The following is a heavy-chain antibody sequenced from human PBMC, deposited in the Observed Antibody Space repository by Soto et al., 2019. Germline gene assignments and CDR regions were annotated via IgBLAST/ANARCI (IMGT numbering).Heavy chain of an antibody. CDR3: ARDYYGSGNYYYGMDV. CDR2: TSSSSSYI. J-gene: IGHJ6*02. Sequence: GGSLRLSCAASGFTFSSYSMNWVRQAPGKGLEWVSSTSSSSSYIYYADSVKGRFTISRDNAKNSLYLQMNSLRAEDTAVYYCARDYYGSGNYYYGMDVWGQGTTVTVSS. V-gene: IGHV3-21*01. D-gene: IGHD3-10*01. CDR1: GFTFSSYS.